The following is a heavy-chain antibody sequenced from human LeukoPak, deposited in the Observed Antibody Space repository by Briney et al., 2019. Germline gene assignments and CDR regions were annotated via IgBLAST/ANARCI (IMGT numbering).Heavy chain of an antibody. CDR3: ARDGIYSSSSYVDY. D-gene: IGHD6-6*01. CDR2: TYSGGST. J-gene: IGHJ4*02. Sequence: GGSLRLSCAASGFTVSSNYMSWVRQAPGKGLEWVSVTYSGGSTYYADSVKGRFTISRDNSKNTLYLQMNSLRAEDTAVYYCARDGIYSSSSYVDYWGQGTLVTVSS. V-gene: IGHV3-66*01. CDR1: GFTVSSNY.